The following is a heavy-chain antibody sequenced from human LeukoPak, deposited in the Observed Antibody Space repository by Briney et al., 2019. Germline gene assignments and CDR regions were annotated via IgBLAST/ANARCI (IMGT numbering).Heavy chain of an antibody. CDR2: IKKDGSEK. J-gene: IGHJ4*02. V-gene: IGHV3-7*05. CDR3: AREQWELPRGTYNFDY. D-gene: IGHD1-26*01. Sequence: PGGSLRLSCAASGFIFSRYWMSWVRQAPGKGLEWVANIKKDGSEKYYVDSVEGRLTISRDNAKNSLYLQMNSLRAEDTAVYYCAREQWELPRGTYNFDYWGQGTLVSVPS. CDR1: GFIFSRYW.